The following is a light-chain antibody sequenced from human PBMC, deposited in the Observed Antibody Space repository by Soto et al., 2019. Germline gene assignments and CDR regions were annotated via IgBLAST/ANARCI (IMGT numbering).Light chain of an antibody. CDR2: GAS. J-gene: IGKJ3*01. CDR3: QQYNNWPRIFT. CDR1: QSVSSN. V-gene: IGKV3-15*01. Sequence: EIVMTQSPATLSVSPGERATLSCRASQSVSSNLAWYQQKPGQAPRLLIYGASTRATGIPSRFSGSGSGTEFTITISSLQSEDFAVCYCQQYNNWPRIFTFGPGTQVDIK.